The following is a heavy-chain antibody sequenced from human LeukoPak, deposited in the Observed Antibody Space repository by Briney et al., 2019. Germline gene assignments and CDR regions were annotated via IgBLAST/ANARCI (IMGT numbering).Heavy chain of an antibody. CDR3: ARVHDTTGYYHYFDS. CDR2: VSYHGSNE. D-gene: IGHD3-9*01. Sequence: GGSLRLSCEASGFTFSTYPMHWVRQAPDKGLEWVAMVSYHGSNEYYADSVKGRFTISRDNSKNTLYLQMNNPRVEDTAIYYCARVHDTTGYYHYFDSWGQGTLVTVSS. CDR1: GFTFSTYP. V-gene: IGHV3-30*04. J-gene: IGHJ4*02.